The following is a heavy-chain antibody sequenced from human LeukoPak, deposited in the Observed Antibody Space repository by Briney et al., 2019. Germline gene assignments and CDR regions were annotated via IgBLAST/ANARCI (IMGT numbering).Heavy chain of an antibody. CDR3: ARDPSGYFNY. Sequence: SQTLSLTCTVSVGSVSSGNYYWSWIRQPPGKGLDWIGYIYYSGSTNYNPSLKSRVTISVDTSKNQFSLRLSSVTAADTAVYYCARDPSGYFNYWGQGTLATVSS. D-gene: IGHD3-22*01. J-gene: IGHJ4*02. CDR1: VGSVSSGNYY. CDR2: IYYSGST. V-gene: IGHV4-61*01.